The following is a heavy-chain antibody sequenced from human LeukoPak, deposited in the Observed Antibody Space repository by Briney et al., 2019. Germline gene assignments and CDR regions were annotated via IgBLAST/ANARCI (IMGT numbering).Heavy chain of an antibody. V-gene: IGHV3-74*03. CDR1: GFTFSGSGYW. J-gene: IGHJ4*02. Sequence: GGSLRLSCAVSGFTFSGSGYWMHWVRQAPGKGLVWISLIKSDGSAMYTDSVKGRFSISRDNAKNTLYLQMNSLRADDTAVYFCAGEVASAAFDYWGQGTPVTVSS. CDR3: AGEVASAAFDY. D-gene: IGHD5-12*01. CDR2: IKSDGSA.